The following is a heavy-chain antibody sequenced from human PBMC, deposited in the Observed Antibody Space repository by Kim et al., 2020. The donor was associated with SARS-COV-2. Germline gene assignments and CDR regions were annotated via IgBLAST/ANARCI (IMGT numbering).Heavy chain of an antibody. D-gene: IGHD5-12*01. Sequence: SQTLSLTCAISGDSVSSNSAAWNWIRQSPSRGLEWLGRTYYRSKWYNDYAVSVKSRITINPDTSKNQFSLQLNSVTPEDTAVYYCARGRGGRGIVATITRYYYMDVWGKGTTVTVSS. CDR3: ARGRGGRGIVATITRYYYMDV. J-gene: IGHJ6*03. V-gene: IGHV6-1*01. CDR2: TYYRSKWYN. CDR1: GDSVSSNSAA.